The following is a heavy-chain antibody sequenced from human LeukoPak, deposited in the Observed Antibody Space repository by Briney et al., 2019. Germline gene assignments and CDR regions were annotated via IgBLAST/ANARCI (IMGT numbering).Heavy chain of an antibody. Sequence: GSLRLSCAASGFTFSNYWMTWVRQAPGKGLEWVAHIKQDGNEKYYVDSVKGRFTISRDNAKNSLYLQMNSLRAEDTAVYYCAKDGSSGWYSPYYFDYWGQGTLVTVSS. CDR3: AKDGSSGWYSPYYFDY. D-gene: IGHD6-19*01. CDR2: IKQDGNEK. V-gene: IGHV3-7*01. J-gene: IGHJ4*02. CDR1: GFTFSNYW.